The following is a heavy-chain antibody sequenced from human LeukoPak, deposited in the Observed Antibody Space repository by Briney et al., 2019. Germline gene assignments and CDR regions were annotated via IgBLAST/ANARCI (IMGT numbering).Heavy chain of an antibody. Sequence: GGSLRLSCAASGFTFSSYAMSWVRQAPGKGLEWVSAISGSGGSTYYADSVKGRFTISRDNSKNTLYLQMNSLRAEDTAIYYCAKEVWYSSSWYYFDYWGQGTLVTVSS. J-gene: IGHJ4*02. CDR2: ISGSGGST. CDR1: GFTFSSYA. D-gene: IGHD6-13*01. CDR3: AKEVWYSSSWYYFDY. V-gene: IGHV3-23*01.